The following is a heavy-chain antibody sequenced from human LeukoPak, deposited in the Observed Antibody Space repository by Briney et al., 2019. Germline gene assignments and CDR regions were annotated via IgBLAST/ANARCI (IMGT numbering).Heavy chain of an antibody. J-gene: IGHJ4*02. Sequence: GGSLRLSCAASGFTFSSYGMHWVRQAPGKGLEWVAVIWYDGSNKYYADSVKGRFTISRDNSKNTLYLQMNSLRAEDTAVYYCAREVRYSSGWYYFDYWGQGTLVTVSS. CDR3: AREVRYSSGWYYFDY. CDR1: GFTFSSYG. V-gene: IGHV3-33*01. D-gene: IGHD6-19*01. CDR2: IWYDGSNK.